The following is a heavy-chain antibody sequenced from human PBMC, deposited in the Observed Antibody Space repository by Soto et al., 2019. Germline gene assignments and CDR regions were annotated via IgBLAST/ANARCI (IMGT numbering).Heavy chain of an antibody. CDR1: GFSYSSYA. CDR3: AREGSGTTKD. J-gene: IGHJ4*02. CDR2: VSYDGSNK. D-gene: IGHD1-7*01. Sequence: GGSLRLSCEDSGFSYSSYAMHWVRQAPGKGLEWVAVVSYDGSNKYYADSVKGRFTISRDNSKNTLYLQMNSLRAEDTDVYYGAREGSGTTKDWGQGTLVTFSS. V-gene: IGHV3-30-3*01.